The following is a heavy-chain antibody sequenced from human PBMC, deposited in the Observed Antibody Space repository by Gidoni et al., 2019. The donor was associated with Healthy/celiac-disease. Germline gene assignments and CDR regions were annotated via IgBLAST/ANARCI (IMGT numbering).Heavy chain of an antibody. J-gene: IGHJ4*02. CDR1: GYTFTSYA. CDR3: ARAPGYDSSGYYFFSWDY. D-gene: IGHD3-22*01. Sequence: QVQLVQSGAEVKKPGASVKVSCKASGYTFTSYAMHWVRQAPGQRLEWMGWINAGNGNTKYSQKFQGRVTITRDTSASTAYMELSSLRSEDTAVYYCARAPGYDSSGYYFFSWDYWGQGTLVTVSS. CDR2: INAGNGNT. V-gene: IGHV1-3*01.